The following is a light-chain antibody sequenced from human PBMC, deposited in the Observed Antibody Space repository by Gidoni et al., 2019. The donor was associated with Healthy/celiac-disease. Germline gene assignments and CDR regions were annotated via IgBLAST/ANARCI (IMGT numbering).Light chain of an antibody. CDR2: GKN. CDR1: SLRSYY. V-gene: IGLV3-19*01. J-gene: IGLJ3*02. Sequence: SSELTQDPAVSVALGQTVRITCQGDSLRSYYASWCQQKTGQAPVLVIYGKNNRPSGIPDRFSGSSSGNTASLTITGAQAEDEADYYCNSRDSSGNHLNWVFGGGTKLTVL. CDR3: NSRDSSGNHLNWV.